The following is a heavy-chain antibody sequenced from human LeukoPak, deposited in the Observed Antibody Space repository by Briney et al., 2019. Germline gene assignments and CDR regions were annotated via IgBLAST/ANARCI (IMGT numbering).Heavy chain of an antibody. Sequence: GGSLRLSCAASGFTFSSYAMHWVRQAPGKGLEWVAVISYDGSNKYYADSVKGRFTISRDNSKNTLYLQMNSLGAEDTAVYYCARDLFDYWGQGTLVTVSS. V-gene: IGHV3-30-3*01. CDR2: ISYDGSNK. CDR1: GFTFSSYA. CDR3: ARDLFDY. J-gene: IGHJ4*02.